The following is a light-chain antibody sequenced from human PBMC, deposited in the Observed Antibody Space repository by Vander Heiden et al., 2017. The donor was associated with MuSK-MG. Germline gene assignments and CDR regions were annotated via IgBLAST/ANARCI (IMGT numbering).Light chain of an antibody. CDR3: RQTLQIPHT. Sequence: DIVMTQSPLSLPVTPGEPASISCRSSQSLLHSNGYNYLDWYLLKPGQSPQLLIYLGSDRASGVPDRFSGSGSGTDFTLKISRVEAEDVGLYYCRQTLQIPHTFGQGTKLEIK. J-gene: IGKJ2*01. CDR1: QSLLHSNGYNY. CDR2: LGS. V-gene: IGKV2-28*01.